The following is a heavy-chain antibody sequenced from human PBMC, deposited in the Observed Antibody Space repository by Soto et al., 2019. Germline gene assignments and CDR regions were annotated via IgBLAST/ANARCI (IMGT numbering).Heavy chain of an antibody. CDR1: GFTFTRYA. Sequence: GGSLRLSCAASGFTFTRYAMNWVRQAPGKGLEWVAGSGSGGGTFYADFVKGRFIISRENSRNTLYLQMNSLRVEDTAVYYCTKGVLQYFDRYDYWGQGTVVTVSS. D-gene: IGHD3-9*01. V-gene: IGHV3-23*01. CDR2: SGSGGGT. CDR3: TKGVLQYFDRYDY. J-gene: IGHJ4*02.